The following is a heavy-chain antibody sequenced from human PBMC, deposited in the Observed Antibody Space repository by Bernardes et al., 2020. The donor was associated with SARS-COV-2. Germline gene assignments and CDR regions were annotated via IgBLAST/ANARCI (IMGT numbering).Heavy chain of an antibody. CDR1: GYMYSTHA. D-gene: IGHD1-26*01. J-gene: IGHJ5*01. V-gene: IGHV1-18*01. Sequence: ASVKVSCKASGYMYSTHAISWVRQAPGQGLEWLGWIRGYAGNTTYAQNFQGRVTMTTDNSTNTAYMEMRSLRSDDTAVYYCAKQGLPVGLLNAGAFSWFDSWGQGTLVTVSA. CDR2: IRGYAGNT. CDR3: AKQGLPVGLLNAGAFSWFDS.